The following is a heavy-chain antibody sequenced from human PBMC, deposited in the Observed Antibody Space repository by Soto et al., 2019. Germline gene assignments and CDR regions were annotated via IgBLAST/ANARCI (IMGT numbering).Heavy chain of an antibody. J-gene: IGHJ4*02. CDR2: IYYNGST. V-gene: IGHV4-59*01. Sequence: PSETLSLTCTVSGGSISSYYWSWIRQLPGQVLKSIGYIYYNGSTNYNLSLKSRVTISVVTSKSQFSLKLSSVTAADTAVYYCARESAAAGYNVIDYWGQGTLVTVSS. D-gene: IGHD5-12*01. CDR1: GGSISSYY. CDR3: ARESAAAGYNVIDY.